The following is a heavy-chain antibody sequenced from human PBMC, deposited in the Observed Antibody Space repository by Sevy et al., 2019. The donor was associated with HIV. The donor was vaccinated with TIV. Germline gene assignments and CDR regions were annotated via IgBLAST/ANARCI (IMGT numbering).Heavy chain of an antibody. CDR3: ARGPPDGSYDYFDY. J-gene: IGHJ4*02. V-gene: IGHV3-21*06. D-gene: IGHD1-26*01. Sequence: GGSLRLSCAASGFTFITYNMNWVRQAPGKGQEWVSSVSGSSNYIYYAESLKGRFIISRDNAKNTLYLQINSLRADDTAVYYCARGPPDGSYDYFDYWGQGTLVTVSS. CDR2: VSGSSNYI. CDR1: GFTFITYN.